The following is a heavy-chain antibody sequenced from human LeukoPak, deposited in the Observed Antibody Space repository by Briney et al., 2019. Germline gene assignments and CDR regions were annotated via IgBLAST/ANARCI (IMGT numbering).Heavy chain of an antibody. V-gene: IGHV1-69*01. CDR1: GGTFSRHT. J-gene: IGHJ4*02. D-gene: IGHD3-22*01. Sequence: SVKVSCKASGGTFSRHTISWVRQSPGQGLEWMGGIIPIFGTANYAQKFQGRVTITADESTSTAYMELSSLRSEDTAVYYCARATYYYDSSGYYYVFDYWGQGTLVTVSS. CDR3: ARATYYYDSSGYYYVFDY. CDR2: IIPIFGTA.